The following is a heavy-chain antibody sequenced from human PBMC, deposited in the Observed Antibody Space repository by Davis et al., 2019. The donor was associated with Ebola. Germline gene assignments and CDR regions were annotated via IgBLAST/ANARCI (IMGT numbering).Heavy chain of an antibody. Sequence: ESLKISCAVYGGSFSGYYWSWIRQPPGKGLEWIGEINHSGSTNYNPSLKSRVTISVDTSKNQFSLKLTSVTAADTAVYYCSSASSGYGWVWGQGTLVTVSS. D-gene: IGHD5-12*01. CDR1: GGSFSGYY. V-gene: IGHV4-34*01. CDR3: SSASSGYGWV. CDR2: INHSGST. J-gene: IGHJ4*02.